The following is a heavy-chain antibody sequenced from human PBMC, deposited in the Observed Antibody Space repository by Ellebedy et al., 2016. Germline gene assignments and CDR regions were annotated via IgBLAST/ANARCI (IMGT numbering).Heavy chain of an antibody. D-gene: IGHD2-21*02. Sequence: GESLKISCAASGFTFSSYWMSWVRQAPGKGLEWVANIKQDGSEKYYVDSVKGRFTISRDNAKNSLYLQMNSLRDEDTAVYYCARELVVTAIHYYYYGMDVWGQGTTVTVSS. CDR2: IKQDGSEK. CDR3: ARELVVTAIHYYYYGMDV. CDR1: GFTFSSYW. J-gene: IGHJ6*02. V-gene: IGHV3-7*01.